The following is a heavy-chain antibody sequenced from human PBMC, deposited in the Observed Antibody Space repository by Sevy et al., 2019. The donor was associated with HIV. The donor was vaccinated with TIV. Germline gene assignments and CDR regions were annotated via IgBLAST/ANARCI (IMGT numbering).Heavy chain of an antibody. V-gene: IGHV3-23*01. CDR1: GFTFSKYS. D-gene: IGHD2-8*01. Sequence: GGSLRLSCAASGFTFSKYSMSWVRQPPGKGLEWVSTLSFGCGEINYADSVKGWFTISRDNSKSSVYLQMNNLRPEDTAVYYCAREGCTKPHDYWGQGTLVTVPS. CDR2: LSFGCGEI. J-gene: IGHJ4*02. CDR3: AREGCTKPHDY.